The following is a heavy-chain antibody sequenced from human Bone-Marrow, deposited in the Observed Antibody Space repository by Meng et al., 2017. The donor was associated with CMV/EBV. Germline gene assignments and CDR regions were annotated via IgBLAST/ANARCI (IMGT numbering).Heavy chain of an antibody. CDR3: AHKHSGAFAI. D-gene: IGHD1-26*01. J-gene: IGHJ3*02. V-gene: IGHV2-5*01. CDR2: IYWNDDR. CDR1: GFSLSTSGVG. Sequence: SGPMLVKPTQTLTLTCTFSGFSLSTSGVGVGWIRQPPGKALGWLALIYWNDDRRYSPSLKSRLTITKDTSKNQVVLTMTNMDPVDTATYDCAHKHSGAFAICGQGTMVTVAS.